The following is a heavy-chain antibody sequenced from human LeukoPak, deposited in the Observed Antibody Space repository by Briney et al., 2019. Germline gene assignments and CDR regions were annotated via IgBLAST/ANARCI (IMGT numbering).Heavy chain of an antibody. D-gene: IGHD1-1*01. CDR1: GFPFSSYS. J-gene: IGHJ4*02. V-gene: IGHV3-48*01. Sequence: GGSLRLSCAVSGFPFSSYSMNWVRQAPGKGLEWVSYISGSGSNIYYVDAVKRRFTVSRDNAMNSLFLQMDRPRAEDTAIYYCVRVKGTYFDFWGQGTLVTVSS. CDR3: VRVKGTYFDF. CDR2: ISGSGSNI.